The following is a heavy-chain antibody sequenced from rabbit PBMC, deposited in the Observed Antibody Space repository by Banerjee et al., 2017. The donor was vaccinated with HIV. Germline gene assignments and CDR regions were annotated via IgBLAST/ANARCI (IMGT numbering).Heavy chain of an antibody. Sequence: QEQLEESGGGLVKPEGSLTLTCKASGFDLSSYWMNWVRQAPGKGLEMIACIDSVIDKTYYASWAKGRFTISETSSTTVTLQMTSLTAADTATYFCARYAYGYVGFNLWGPGTLVTVS. V-gene: IGHV1S45*01. CDR3: ARYAYGYVGFNL. CDR1: GFDLSSYW. D-gene: IGHD6-1*01. CDR2: IDSVIDKT. J-gene: IGHJ4*01.